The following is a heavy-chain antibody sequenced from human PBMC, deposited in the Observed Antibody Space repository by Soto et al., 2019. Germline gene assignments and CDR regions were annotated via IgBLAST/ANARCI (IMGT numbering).Heavy chain of an antibody. CDR3: ARDRIATTGVFDY. Sequence: QVQLVESGGGVVQPGRSLRLSCAASGFTFSSYAMNWVRQAPGKGLEWVAIIWYDGSNKYYADSVKGRSTISRDNSKNTLYLPMNSLRAEDTAVNYCARDRIATTGVFDYWGLGTLVTVSS. V-gene: IGHV3-33*01. CDR2: IWYDGSNK. J-gene: IGHJ4*02. D-gene: IGHD6-13*01. CDR1: GFTFSSYA.